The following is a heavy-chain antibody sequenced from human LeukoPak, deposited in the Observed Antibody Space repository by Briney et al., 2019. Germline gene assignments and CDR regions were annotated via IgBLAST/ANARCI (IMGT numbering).Heavy chain of an antibody. J-gene: IGHJ6*03. D-gene: IGHD5-18*01. CDR3: ARVDTAMNTYYYYYMDV. V-gene: IGHV1-69*06. Sequence: ASVKVSCKASGGTFSSYAISWVRQAPGQGLEWMGGIIPIFGTANYAQKFQGRVTITADKSTSTAYMELSSLRSEDTAVYYCARVDTAMNTYYYYYMDVWGKGTTVTVSS. CDR2: IIPIFGTA. CDR1: GGTFSSYA.